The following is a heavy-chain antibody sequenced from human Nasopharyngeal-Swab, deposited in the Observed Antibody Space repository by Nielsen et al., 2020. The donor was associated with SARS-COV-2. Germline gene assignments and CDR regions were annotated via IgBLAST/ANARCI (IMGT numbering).Heavy chain of an antibody. CDR2: ISSSSTYL. CDR3: ARDIYYDSKTPGY. CDR1: GFTFSDYS. D-gene: IGHD3-22*01. Sequence: GGSLRLSCAASGFTFSDYSMNWVRQAPGKGLEWASSISSSSTYLFYADSLKGRFTISRDNSKNTLYLQMNSLRAEDTAVYYCARDIYYDSKTPGYWGQGTLVTVSS. J-gene: IGHJ4*02. V-gene: IGHV3-21*01.